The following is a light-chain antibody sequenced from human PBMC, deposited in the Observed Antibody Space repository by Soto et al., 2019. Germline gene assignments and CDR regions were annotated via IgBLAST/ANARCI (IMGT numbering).Light chain of an antibody. V-gene: IGKV3-20*01. J-gene: IGKJ5*01. CDR3: QQYDTSLTT. CDR1: QSVDSSY. CDR2: GAS. Sequence: EIVLTQSPGTLSLSPGERATLSCRASQSVDSSYLAWYQQKPGQAPRLLIYGASSRAAGIPDRFSGSASGTDFTLTISRLEPEDFAVYYCQQYDTSLTTFGQGTRLEIK.